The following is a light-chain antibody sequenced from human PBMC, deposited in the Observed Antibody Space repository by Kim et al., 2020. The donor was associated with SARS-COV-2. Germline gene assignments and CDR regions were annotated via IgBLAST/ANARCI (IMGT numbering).Light chain of an antibody. CDR1: TNKNGNQE. V-gene: IGLV10-54*01. CDR2: MKN. CDR3: SAWDTNLSGWV. Sequence: QTARLTCTVNTNKNGNQEAVWRRQPQGHPPKVKSYMKNNRPSGIAGGLSTSRSGNTASLTITGLQPEDEADYYCSAWDTNLSGWVFGGGTQLTVL. J-gene: IGLJ3*02.